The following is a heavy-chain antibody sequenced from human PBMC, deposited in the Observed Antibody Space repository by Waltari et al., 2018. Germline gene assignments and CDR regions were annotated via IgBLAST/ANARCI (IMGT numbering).Heavy chain of an antibody. D-gene: IGHD5-12*01. CDR2: IYTSGST. CDR3: ARERGYSGYDPFNWFDP. V-gene: IGHV4-4*07. CDR1: GCSISSYY. Sequence: QVQLQESGPGLVKPSETLSLTCTVSGCSISSYYWSWIRQPAGKGLEWIGRIYTSGSTNYNPSLKSRVTMSVDTSKNQFSLKLSSVTAADTAVYYCARERGYSGYDPFNWFDPWGQGTLVTVSS. J-gene: IGHJ5*02.